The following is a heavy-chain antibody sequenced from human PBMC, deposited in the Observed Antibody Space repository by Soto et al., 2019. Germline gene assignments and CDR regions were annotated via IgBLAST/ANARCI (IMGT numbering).Heavy chain of an antibody. CDR3: AKDPNGDYVGGFEM. D-gene: IGHD4-17*01. J-gene: IGHJ3*02. CDR1: GFTFSSYG. V-gene: IGHV3-30*18. Sequence: GGSLRLSCAASGFTFSSYGMHWVRQAPGKGLEWVAVISYDGSNKYYADSVKGRFTISRDNSKNTLYLQMNSLRAEDTAVYYCAKDPNGDYVGGFEMCGQGTMATVSS. CDR2: ISYDGSNK.